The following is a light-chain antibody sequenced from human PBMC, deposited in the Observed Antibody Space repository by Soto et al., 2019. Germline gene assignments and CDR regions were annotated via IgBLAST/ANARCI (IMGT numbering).Light chain of an antibody. CDR3: HQYNNWPPIT. V-gene: IGKV3-15*01. Sequence: EIVMTQSPASLSVSPGERVTLSCRASQSIRSDLAWYQHKPGQAPRLLMYGASTRATGTPARFSGSGSGTEFTLTISSLLSEDFAVYFCHQYNNWPPITFGQGTRLEIK. CDR1: QSIRSD. J-gene: IGKJ5*01. CDR2: GAS.